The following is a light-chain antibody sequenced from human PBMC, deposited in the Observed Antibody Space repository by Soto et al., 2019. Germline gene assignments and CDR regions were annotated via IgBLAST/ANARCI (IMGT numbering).Light chain of an antibody. CDR2: WAS. CDR3: QEDGDSPIT. Sequence: LVMTPSPDSLAVSLGASSTINCKSSQSLFYSYNNYNYLAWYQQKPGQPPKVLIYWASTRASGVPDRFSGSGSGTEFTLTISSLQAEDVAVYYCQEDGDSPITFGQGTRLEIK. V-gene: IGKV4-1*01. CDR1: QSLFYSYNNYNY. J-gene: IGKJ5*01.